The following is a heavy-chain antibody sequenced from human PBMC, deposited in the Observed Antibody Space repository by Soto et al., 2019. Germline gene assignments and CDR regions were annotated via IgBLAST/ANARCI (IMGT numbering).Heavy chain of an antibody. V-gene: IGHV3-30*18. J-gene: IGHJ4*02. CDR1: GFTFSSYA. Sequence: QVQLVESGGGVVQPGRSLRLSCAASGFTFSSYAMHWVRQAPGKGLEWVAVISYDGSKKYYADSVKGRFTISGDNSKNTLYLQMNSLRDEDTAVYQCAKGSPPVHWGQGTLVTVSS. CDR2: ISYDGSKK. CDR3: AKGSPPVH.